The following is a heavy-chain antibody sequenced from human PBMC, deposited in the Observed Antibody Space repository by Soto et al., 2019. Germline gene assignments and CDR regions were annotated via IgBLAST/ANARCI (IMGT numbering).Heavy chain of an antibody. Sequence: QVQLVESGGGVVQPGRSLRLSCAASGFTFSSYGMHWVRQAPGMGLEWVAVISYDGSNKYYADSVKGRFTISRDNSKNTLYLQMNSLRAEDTAVYYCAKVDSSGYLLDYWGQGTLVTVSS. CDR3: AKVDSSGYLLDY. CDR2: ISYDGSNK. V-gene: IGHV3-30*18. CDR1: GFTFSSYG. D-gene: IGHD3-22*01. J-gene: IGHJ4*02.